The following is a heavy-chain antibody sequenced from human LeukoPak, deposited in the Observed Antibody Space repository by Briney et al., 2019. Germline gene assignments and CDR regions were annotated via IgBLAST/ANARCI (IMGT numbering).Heavy chain of an antibody. D-gene: IGHD3-22*01. CDR1: GGSISSGSYY. Sequence: SETLSLTCTVSGGSISSGSYYWSWIRQPAGKGLEWIGRIYTSGSTYYNPSLKSRVTISVDTSKNQFSLKLSSVTAADTAVYYCARDSSGPGWGQGTLVTVSS. J-gene: IGHJ4*02. V-gene: IGHV4-61*02. CDR3: ARDSSGPG. CDR2: IYTSGST.